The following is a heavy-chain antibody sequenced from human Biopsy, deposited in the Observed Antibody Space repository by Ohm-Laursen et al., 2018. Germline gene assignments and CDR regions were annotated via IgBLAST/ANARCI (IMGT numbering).Heavy chain of an antibody. V-gene: IGHV4-59*02. D-gene: IGHD4-11*01. CDR3: ARDSGILNYGNIKYYHYYGMDV. Sequence: PSETLSLTWTVSGDSVTKYYWSWIRQPPGKGLEWIGHIYYSVMTNYNPSLQSRVSISVDTSRNQVSLTLSSVTAADTAVYYCARDSGILNYGNIKYYHYYGMDVWGQGTKVTVSS. CDR1: GDSVTKYY. J-gene: IGHJ6*02. CDR2: IYYSVMT.